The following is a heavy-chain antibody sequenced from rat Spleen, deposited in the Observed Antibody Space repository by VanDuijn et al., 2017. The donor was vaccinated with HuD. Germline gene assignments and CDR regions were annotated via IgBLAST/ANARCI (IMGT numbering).Heavy chain of an antibody. CDR1: GFTFSDYN. Sequence: EVRLVESGGGLVQPGRSLKLSCAASGFTFSDYNMAWVRQAPKKGLEWVATISYDGSSTYYRDSVKGRFTISRDNAKSTLYLQMDSLRSEDTATYYCTRHFSPADYYSSFPVLYWGQGTLVTVSS. D-gene: IGHD1-2*01. CDR2: ISYDGSST. CDR3: TRHFSPADYYSSFPVLY. J-gene: IGHJ3*01. V-gene: IGHV5-7*01.